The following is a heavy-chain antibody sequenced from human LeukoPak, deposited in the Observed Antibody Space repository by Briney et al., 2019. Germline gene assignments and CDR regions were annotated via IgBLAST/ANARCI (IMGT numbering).Heavy chain of an antibody. CDR1: GFIFSSYS. CDR2: IYYSGST. D-gene: IGHD6-13*01. CDR3: ARGIAAAGNAFDI. Sequence: PGGSLRLSCAASGFIFSSYSMNWVRQAPGKGLEWIGSIYYSGSTYYNPSLKSRVTISVDTSKNQFSLKLSSVTAADTAVYYCARGIAAAGNAFDIWGQGTMVTVSS. J-gene: IGHJ3*02. V-gene: IGHV4-39*07.